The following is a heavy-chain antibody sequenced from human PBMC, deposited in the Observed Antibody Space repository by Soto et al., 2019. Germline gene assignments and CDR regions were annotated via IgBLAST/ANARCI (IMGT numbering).Heavy chain of an antibody. CDR1: GFTFSNFW. CDR2: IKGDGTKT. D-gene: IGHD5-12*01. CDR3: ARGLSGYYGFDS. J-gene: IGHJ4*02. V-gene: IGHV3-74*01. Sequence: EVQLVESGGGLVQPGGSLRLSCAASGFTFSNFWIHWVRQVPGEGLVWVSRIKGDGTKTDYADSVKGRFTISRDNVKNTLFLQMNSLRADDTAVYYCARGLSGYYGFDSWGQGTLVTVSS.